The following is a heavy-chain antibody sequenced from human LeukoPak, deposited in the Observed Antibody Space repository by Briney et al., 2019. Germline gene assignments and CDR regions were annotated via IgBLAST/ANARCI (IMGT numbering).Heavy chain of an antibody. CDR1: GYTFTSYG. V-gene: IGHV1-18*01. D-gene: IGHD3-3*01. CDR2: ISAYNGNT. Sequence: ASVKVSCKASGYTFTSYGISWVRQAPGQGLEWMGWISAYNGNTNYAQKLQGRVTMTTDTSTSTAYMELRSLRSDDTAVYYCATNHLPTTFGVVLGMDVWGQGTTVTVSS. CDR3: ATNHLPTTFGVVLGMDV. J-gene: IGHJ6*02.